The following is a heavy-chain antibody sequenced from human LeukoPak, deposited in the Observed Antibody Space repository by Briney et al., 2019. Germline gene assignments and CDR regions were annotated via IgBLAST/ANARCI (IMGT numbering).Heavy chain of an antibody. D-gene: IGHD6-13*01. V-gene: IGHV4-30-4*08. CDR1: GGSISSGDYY. Sequence: PSETLSLTCTVSGGSISSGDYYWSWIRQPPGKGLEWIGYIYYSGSTYYNPSLKSRVTISVDTSKNQFSLKLSSVTAADTAVYYCARDMAGSWYESYAFDIWGQGTMVTVSS. CDR2: IYYSGST. J-gene: IGHJ3*02. CDR3: ARDMAGSWYESYAFDI.